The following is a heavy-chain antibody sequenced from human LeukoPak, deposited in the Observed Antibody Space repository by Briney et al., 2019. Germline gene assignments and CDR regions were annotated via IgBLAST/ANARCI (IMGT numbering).Heavy chain of an antibody. J-gene: IGHJ6*02. CDR3: AKGTVGSGSYNHGMDV. V-gene: IGHV3-9*01. CDR1: GFTFDDYA. CDR2: ISWNSGSI. Sequence: PGGSLRLSCAASGFTFDDYAMHWVRQAPGKGLEWVSGISWNSGSIGYADSVKGRFTISRDNAKNSLYLQMNSLRAEDTALYYCAKGTVGSGSYNHGMDVWGQGTTVTVSS. D-gene: IGHD3-10*01.